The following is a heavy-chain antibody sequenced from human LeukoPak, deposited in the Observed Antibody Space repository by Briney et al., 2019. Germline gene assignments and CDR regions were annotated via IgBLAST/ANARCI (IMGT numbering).Heavy chain of an antibody. CDR1: GYTFTGYY. Sequence: ASAKVSCKASGYTFTGYYMHWVRQAPGQGLEWMGWINPNSGGTNYAQKFQGRVTMTRDTSISTAYMELSRLRSDDTAVYYCARDDSSGWYVDKYYFDYWGQGTLVTVSS. CDR2: INPNSGGT. V-gene: IGHV1-2*02. J-gene: IGHJ4*02. CDR3: ARDDSSGWYVDKYYFDY. D-gene: IGHD6-19*01.